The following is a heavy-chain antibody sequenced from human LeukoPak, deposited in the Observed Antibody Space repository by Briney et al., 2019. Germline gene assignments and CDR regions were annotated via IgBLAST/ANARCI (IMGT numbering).Heavy chain of an antibody. V-gene: IGHV3-23*01. CDR2: ISGSGGST. Sequence: GGSLRLSCAASGFTFSTYAMSCVRQAPGKGLEWVSGISGSGGSTYYADSVKGRFTISRDNSKNTVYVQMNSLRAEDTAVYYCAKDPTTYYDTSGYGRYNWFDPWGQGTLVTVSS. J-gene: IGHJ5*02. CDR1: GFTFSTYA. CDR3: AKDPTTYYDTSGYGRYNWFDP. D-gene: IGHD3-22*01.